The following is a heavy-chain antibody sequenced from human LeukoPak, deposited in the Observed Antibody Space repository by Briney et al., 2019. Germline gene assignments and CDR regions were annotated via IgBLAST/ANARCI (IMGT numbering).Heavy chain of an antibody. J-gene: IGHJ4*02. V-gene: IGHV3-23*01. CDR3: AKRVPYSSSSVYFDS. Sequence: GGSLRLSCSASGFTFSSYGMSWVRQAPGKGLEWVSAVSDTGRDTYYADSVKGRFTISKDNSKNTLFLQMNSLRAEDTAVYYCAKRVPYSSSSVYFDSWGQGTLVTASS. D-gene: IGHD6-6*01. CDR1: GFTFSSYG. CDR2: VSDTGRDT.